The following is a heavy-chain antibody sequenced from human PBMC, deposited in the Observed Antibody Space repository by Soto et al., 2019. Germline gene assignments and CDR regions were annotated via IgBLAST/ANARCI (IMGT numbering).Heavy chain of an antibody. CDR3: ARGPTDYYDTSGDYSLDY. CDR1: GYTFITYG. CDR2: ISTYNGDT. D-gene: IGHD3-22*01. J-gene: IGHJ4*02. V-gene: IGHV1-18*01. Sequence: QVQLVQSGAEVKEPGASVKVSCKASGYTFITYGMSWVRQAPGQGLDWMGWISTYNGDTKYADRLQGRVTMTTDTTTGTAYMELRSLRSDDTAVYYCARGPTDYYDTSGDYSLDYWGQVTLVTVSS.